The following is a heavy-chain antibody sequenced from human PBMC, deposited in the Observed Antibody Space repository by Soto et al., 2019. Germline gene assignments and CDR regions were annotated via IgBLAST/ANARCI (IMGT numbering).Heavy chain of an antibody. D-gene: IGHD3-22*01. V-gene: IGHV3-21*01. CDR1: GFTFSSYS. CDR2: ISSSSGYI. Sequence: EVQLVESGGGLVKPGGSLRLSCAASGFTFSSYSMNWVRQAPGKGLEWVSSISSSSGYIYYADSVGGRFTISRDNAQNSLFLHMNSLRAEDTAVYYCASLYYYDSSGYFGGHYYYGMDVWGQGTTVTVSS. CDR3: ASLYYYDSSGYFGGHYYYGMDV. J-gene: IGHJ6*02.